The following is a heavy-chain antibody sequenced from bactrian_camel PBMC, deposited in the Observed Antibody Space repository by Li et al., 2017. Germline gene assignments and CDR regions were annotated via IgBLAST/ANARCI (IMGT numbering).Heavy chain of an antibody. D-gene: IGHD2*01. CDR1: GFTFSSYA. Sequence: DVQLVESGGGSVQAGGSLRLSCAASGFTFSSYAMSWVRQAPGNECELLSTIGSDDSTYYADSVKGRFTISRHGNTIDLQMNSLSTEDTAVYYCVNVYSGTWRPYWGQGTQVTVS. CDR3: VNVYSGTWRPY. J-gene: IGHJ4*01. CDR2: IGSDDST. V-gene: IGHV3S67*01.